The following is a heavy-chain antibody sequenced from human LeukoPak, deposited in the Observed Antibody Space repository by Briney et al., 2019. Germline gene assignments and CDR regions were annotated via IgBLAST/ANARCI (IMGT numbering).Heavy chain of an antibody. J-gene: IGHJ6*03. CDR3: ARLSYSPREQLVPKSNYYYYMDV. Sequence: PSETLSLTCAVSDFSISSGYYWGWIRQPPGKGLEWIGNIYQSGSTYYNPSLKSRVTISVDTSKNRFSLWLSSVTAADTAVYYCARLSYSPREQLVPKSNYYYYMDVWGKGTTVTVSS. V-gene: IGHV4-38-2*01. CDR1: DFSISSGYY. CDR2: IYQSGST. D-gene: IGHD6-6*01.